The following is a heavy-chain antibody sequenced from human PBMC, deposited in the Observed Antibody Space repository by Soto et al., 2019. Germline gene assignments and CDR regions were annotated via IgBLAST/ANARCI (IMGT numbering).Heavy chain of an antibody. J-gene: IGHJ4*02. CDR2: ISYDGSNK. CDR3: AKDRSSRWSLDY. Sequence: QVQLVESGGGVVQPGRSLRLSCAASGFTFSSYGMHWVRQAPGKGLEWVAVISYDGSNKYYADSVKGRFTISRDNSKNTLYLQMNSLRAEDTAVYYCAKDRSSRWSLDYWGQGTLVTVSS. CDR1: GFTFSSYG. V-gene: IGHV3-30*18. D-gene: IGHD6-13*01.